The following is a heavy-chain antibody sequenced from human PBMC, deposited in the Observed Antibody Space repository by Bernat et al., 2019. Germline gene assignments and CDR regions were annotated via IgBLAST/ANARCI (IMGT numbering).Heavy chain of an antibody. CDR1: GFTFSSYG. D-gene: IGHD2-15*01. V-gene: IGHV3-33*08. Sequence: VQLVESGGGVVQPGRSLRLSCVASGFTFSSYGMHWVRQAPGKGLEWVAVIWYDGSNKYYADSVKGRFTISRDNSKNTLYLQMNSLRAEDTAVYYCAREMDCSGGSCYVDYWGQGTLVTVSS. CDR2: IWYDGSNK. J-gene: IGHJ4*02. CDR3: AREMDCSGGSCYVDY.